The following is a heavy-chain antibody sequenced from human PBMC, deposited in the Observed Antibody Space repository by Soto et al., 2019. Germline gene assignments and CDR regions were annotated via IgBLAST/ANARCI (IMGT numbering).Heavy chain of an antibody. V-gene: IGHV3-11*05. Sequence: QVQLVESGGGLVKPGGSLRLSCAASGFTFSDYYMSWIRQAPGKGLEWVSYISSSSSYTNYADSVKGRFTISRDNAKNSLYLQMNSLRAEDTAVYYCARSDGEQWLGKGWFEPWGQGTLVTVSS. J-gene: IGHJ5*02. D-gene: IGHD6-19*01. CDR3: ARSDGEQWLGKGWFEP. CDR1: GFTFSDYY. CDR2: ISSSSSYT.